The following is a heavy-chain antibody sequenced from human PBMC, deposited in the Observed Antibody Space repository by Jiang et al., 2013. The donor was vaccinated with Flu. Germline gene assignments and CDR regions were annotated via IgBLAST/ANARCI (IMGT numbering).Heavy chain of an antibody. J-gene: IGHJ4*02. V-gene: IGHV4-38-2*02. Sequence: QVQLQESGSGLVKPSETLSLTCTVSADFISSGYFWGWVRQPPGKGLEWIGNIHYSGTTYYNPSLKSRVTISVDTSKNHFSLKMTSVTAADTAVYYCARDGLYSGTWSGYWGQGTLVTVSS. D-gene: IGHD6-13*01. CDR1: ADFISSGYF. CDR3: ARDGLYSGTWSGY. CDR2: IHYSGTT.